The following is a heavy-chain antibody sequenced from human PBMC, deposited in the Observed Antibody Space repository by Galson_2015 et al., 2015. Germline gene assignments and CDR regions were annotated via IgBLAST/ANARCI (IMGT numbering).Heavy chain of an antibody. CDR2: ISSTSSAI. D-gene: IGHD3-22*01. Sequence: SLRLSCAASGFTFSTYSMNWVRQAPGKGLEWVSYISSTSSAIYYADSVEGRFTISRDNAKNSLYLQMNSLRDEDTALYYCARDHAYNYANSGYDYWGQGTLVTVSS. V-gene: IGHV3-48*02. CDR3: ARDHAYNYANSGYDY. J-gene: IGHJ4*02. CDR1: GFTFSTYS.